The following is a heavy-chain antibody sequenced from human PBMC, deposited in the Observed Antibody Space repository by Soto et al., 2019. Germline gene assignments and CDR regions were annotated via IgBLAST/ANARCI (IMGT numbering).Heavy chain of an antibody. CDR1: GGSISSYY. CDR2: IYYSGNT. CDR3: AREREPAAADIFDY. J-gene: IGHJ4*02. Sequence: SETLSLTCTVSGGSISSYYWSWIRQPPGKGLEWIGYIYYSGNTNYNPSLKSRVTISVDTSKNQFSLKLSSVTAADTAVYYCAREREPAAADIFDYWGQGTLVTVSS. D-gene: IGHD6-13*01. V-gene: IGHV4-59*01.